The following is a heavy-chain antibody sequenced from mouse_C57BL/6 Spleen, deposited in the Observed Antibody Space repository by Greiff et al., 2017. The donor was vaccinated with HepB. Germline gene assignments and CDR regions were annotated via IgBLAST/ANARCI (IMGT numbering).Heavy chain of an antibody. CDR3: ARDYYGNLDY. Sequence: QVQLQQSGAELVKPGASVKLSCKASGYTFTSYWMHWVKQRPGRGLEWIGRIDRNSGGTKYNEKFKSKATLTVDKPSSTAYMQLSSLTSEDSAVYYCARDYYGNLDYWGQGTTLTVSS. CDR1: GYTFTSYW. CDR2: IDRNSGGT. J-gene: IGHJ2*01. D-gene: IGHD2-1*01. V-gene: IGHV1-72*01.